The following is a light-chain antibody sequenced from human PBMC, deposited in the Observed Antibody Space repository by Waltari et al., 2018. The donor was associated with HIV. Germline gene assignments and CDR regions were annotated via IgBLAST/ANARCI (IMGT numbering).Light chain of an antibody. Sequence: QSALTQPASVSGSPEQSITISCTGTSSDVGSYNLVSWYQQHPGKAPKLIIYEGSKRPAGVSNRFSGSKSGSTASLTISRLQAEDEAGYYCCSYAGSSPVLFGGGTKLTVL. J-gene: IGLJ2*01. CDR3: CSYAGSSPVL. V-gene: IGLV2-23*01. CDR1: SSDVGSYNL. CDR2: EGS.